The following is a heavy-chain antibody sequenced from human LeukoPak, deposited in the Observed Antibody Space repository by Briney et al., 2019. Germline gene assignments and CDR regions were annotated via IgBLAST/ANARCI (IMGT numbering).Heavy chain of an antibody. Sequence: GGSLRLSCSPSGFNFSKCAMHWVRQAPGKGPEYVSVISSYGDKTYYADSVKGRFTISRDNSKHTVSLQMSSLRAEDTAVYYCVKDLYRGDTSSWYYFDYWGQGTLVTVSS. CDR2: ISSYGDKT. CDR1: GFNFSKCA. V-gene: IGHV3-64D*06. CDR3: VKDLYRGDTSSWYYFDY. D-gene: IGHD6-13*01. J-gene: IGHJ4*02.